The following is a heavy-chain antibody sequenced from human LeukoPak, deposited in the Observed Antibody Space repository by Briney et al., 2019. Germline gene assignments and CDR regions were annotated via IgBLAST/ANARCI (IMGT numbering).Heavy chain of an antibody. Sequence: SETLSLTCTVSGGSISSYYWSWIRQPPGKGLEWIGYIYYSGSTNYNPSLKSRVTVSVDTSKNQFSLKLSSVTAADTAVYYCARDSGEGKAFDIWGQGTMVTVSS. CDR3: ARDSGEGKAFDI. CDR1: GGSISSYY. CDR2: IYYSGST. D-gene: IGHD3-10*01. J-gene: IGHJ3*02. V-gene: IGHV4-59*01.